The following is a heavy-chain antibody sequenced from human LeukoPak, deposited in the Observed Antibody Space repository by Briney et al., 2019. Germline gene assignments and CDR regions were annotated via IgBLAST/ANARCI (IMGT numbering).Heavy chain of an antibody. CDR2: INPNSGGT. Sequence: ASVKVSCKASGYTFTGYYMHWVRQAPGQGLEWMGWINPNSGGTNYAQKFQGRVTMTRGTSISTAYMELSRLRSDDTAVYYCARDMDRSYYDSSGYYCDYWGQGTLVTVS. J-gene: IGHJ4*02. D-gene: IGHD3-22*01. CDR1: GYTFTGYY. V-gene: IGHV1-2*02. CDR3: ARDMDRSYYDSSGYYCDY.